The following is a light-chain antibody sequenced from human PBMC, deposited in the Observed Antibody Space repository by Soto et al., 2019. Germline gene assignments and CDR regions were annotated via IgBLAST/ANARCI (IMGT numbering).Light chain of an antibody. J-gene: IGKJ1*01. CDR2: AAS. CDR1: QSVSSSY. CDR3: HQYDNWPGA. V-gene: IGKV3-15*01. Sequence: EIVLTQSPGTLSLSPGERATLSCRASQSVSSSYLAWYQQKPGQAPRLLISAASTRATGIPARFSGSGSGTEFTLTISSLQSEDFAIYYCHQYDNWPGAFGQGTRVDIK.